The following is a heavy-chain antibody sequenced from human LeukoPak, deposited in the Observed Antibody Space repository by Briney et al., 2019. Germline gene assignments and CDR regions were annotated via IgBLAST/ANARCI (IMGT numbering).Heavy chain of an antibody. D-gene: IGHD7-27*01. CDR3: ARGIDAGVDF. CDR1: GYTFTNLD. V-gene: IGHV1-8*01. J-gene: IGHJ4*02. CDR2: MNPNNGIT. Sequence: ASVKVSCKASGYTFTNLDLNWVRQATGQGLEWMGWMNPNNGITDHAQKFQGRVAMTRDTSTGTAYMELSSLTFEDTAVYYCARGIDAGVDFWGQGTLITVSS.